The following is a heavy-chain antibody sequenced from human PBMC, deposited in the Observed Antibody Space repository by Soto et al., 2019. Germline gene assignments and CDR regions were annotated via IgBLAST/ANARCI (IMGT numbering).Heavy chain of an antibody. D-gene: IGHD3-22*01. V-gene: IGHV1-18*01. J-gene: IGHJ6*02. CDR3: ARDYYYDSSGSYGMDV. CDR2: IDPNNGNR. Sequence: ASVKVSCKAYGYRFSSYGVHWLRQAPGQGLEWMGWIDPNNGNRNYAQKFEDRLSMTTATSTNTIYIELKSLKSDDTAVYYCARDYYYDSSGSYGMDVWGQGTTVTVSS. CDR1: GYRFSSYG.